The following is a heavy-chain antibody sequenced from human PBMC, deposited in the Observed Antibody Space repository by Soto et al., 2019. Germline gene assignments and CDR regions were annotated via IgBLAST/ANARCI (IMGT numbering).Heavy chain of an antibody. D-gene: IGHD3-9*01. CDR1: GFTFSSYA. CDR3: ARDRDFDWLLARAYYGMDV. Sequence: GGSLRLSCAASGFTFSSYAMHWVRQAPGEGLEWVAVISYDGSNKYYADSVKGRFTISRDNSKNTLYLQMNSLRAEDTAVYYCARDRDFDWLLARAYYGMDVWGQGTTVTVSS. CDR2: ISYDGSNK. V-gene: IGHV3-30-3*01. J-gene: IGHJ6*02.